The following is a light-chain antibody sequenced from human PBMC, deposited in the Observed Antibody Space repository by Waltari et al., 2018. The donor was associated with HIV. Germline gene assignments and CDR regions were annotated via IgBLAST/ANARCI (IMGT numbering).Light chain of an antibody. V-gene: IGKV3-15*01. CDR2: GAS. CDR3: QQYNNWPWIT. Sequence: EIVMTQSPATLSVSPWERATLSCRASQSVSSNLAWYQQKPGQAPRLLIYGASTRATGIPARFSGSGSGTEFTLTISSLQSEDFAVYYCQQYNNWPWITFGQGTRLEIK. CDR1: QSVSSN. J-gene: IGKJ5*01.